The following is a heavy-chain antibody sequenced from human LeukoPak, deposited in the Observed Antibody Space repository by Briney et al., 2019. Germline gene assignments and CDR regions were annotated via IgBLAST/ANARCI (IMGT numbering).Heavy chain of an antibody. CDR2: ISSSGSTI. J-gene: IGHJ3*02. D-gene: IGHD4-17*01. V-gene: IGHV3-11*04. CDR3: AREGEVATVTIDAFDI. Sequence: GGSLRLSCAASGFTFSDYYMSWIRQAPGKGLEWVSYISSSGSTIYYADSVKGRFTISRDNAKNSLYLQMNSLRAENTAVYYCAREGEVATVTIDAFDIWGQGTMVTVSS. CDR1: GFTFSDYY.